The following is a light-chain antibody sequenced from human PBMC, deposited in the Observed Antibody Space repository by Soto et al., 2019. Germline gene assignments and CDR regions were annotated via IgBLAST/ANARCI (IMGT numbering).Light chain of an antibody. Sequence: QSALTQPPSASGSPGQSVTISCTGTKSDIGVYDFVSWYQHHPGKAPRLIIYEVVQRPSGVPDRFSGSKSGNTASLTVSGLQAADEADYFCKSYAGSNTYVFGSGTTVT. CDR3: KSYAGSNTYV. J-gene: IGLJ1*01. V-gene: IGLV2-8*01. CDR1: KSDIGVYDF. CDR2: EVV.